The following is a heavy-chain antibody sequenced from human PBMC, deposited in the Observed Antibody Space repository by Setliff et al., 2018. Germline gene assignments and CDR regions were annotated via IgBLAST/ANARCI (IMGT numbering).Heavy chain of an antibody. D-gene: IGHD3-22*01. CDR2: IYYSGST. V-gene: IGHV4-59*08. J-gene: IGHJ2*01. Sequence: SETLSLTCSVSGGSITSYYWSWIRQPPGNGLEYIGYIYYSGSTNSNPSLKSRVTISVDTSKNQFSLKLSSVTAADTAVYYCARHHAQYYSDSSGYYYEDWYFDLWGRGTLVTVPQ. CDR3: ARHHAQYYSDSSGYYYEDWYFDL. CDR1: GGSITSYY.